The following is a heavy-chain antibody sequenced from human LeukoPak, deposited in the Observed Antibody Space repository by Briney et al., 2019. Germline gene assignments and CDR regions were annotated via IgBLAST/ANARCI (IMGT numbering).Heavy chain of an antibody. Sequence: PGRSLRLSCAASGFNFSSYGMHWVRQAPGKGLAWVAVIWYDGSKKYYADSVKGRFTISRDNSKNTLYLQMNILRAEDTAVYYCAKDPDSDSRGYYYDDAFDIWGQGTMVTVSS. D-gene: IGHD3-22*01. V-gene: IGHV3-33*06. CDR1: GFNFSSYG. CDR2: IWYDGSKK. CDR3: AKDPDSDSRGYYYDDAFDI. J-gene: IGHJ3*02.